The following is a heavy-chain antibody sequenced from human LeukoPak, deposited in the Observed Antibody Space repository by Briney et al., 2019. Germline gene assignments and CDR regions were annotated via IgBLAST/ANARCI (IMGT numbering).Heavy chain of an antibody. CDR1: GFTFSDHF. CDR3: ASPKGSAF. Sequence: GGSLRLSCAASGFTFSDHFMSWTRQAPGKGLEWVAYISRGGIKIYYPDSVEGRFTISRDDAKNSVYLQMNSLRAEDTAVYYCASPKGSAFWGQGTTVTVSS. V-gene: IGHV3-11*01. CDR2: ISRGGIKI. J-gene: IGHJ6*02.